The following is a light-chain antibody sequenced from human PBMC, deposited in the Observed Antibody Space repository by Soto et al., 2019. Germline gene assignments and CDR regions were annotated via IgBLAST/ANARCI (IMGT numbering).Light chain of an antibody. CDR3: QQYNNWPPVT. CDR2: GAS. J-gene: IGKJ3*01. Sequence: EIVMAQSPATLSVSPGERATLSCRASQSVSSNLAWYQQKPGQAPRLLIYGASTRATGIPARFSGSGSGTEFTLTISSLQSEDFAVYYCQQYNNWPPVTFGPGTKVDIK. V-gene: IGKV3D-15*01. CDR1: QSVSSN.